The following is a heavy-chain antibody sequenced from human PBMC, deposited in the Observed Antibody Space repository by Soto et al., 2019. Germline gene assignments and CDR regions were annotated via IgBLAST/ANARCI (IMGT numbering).Heavy chain of an antibody. V-gene: IGHV1-69*13. D-gene: IGHD3-10*01. J-gene: IGHJ4*02. CDR2: IIPIFGTA. CDR3: ASAGGKYYYGSGGYSPFDY. Sequence: GASVKVSCKASGGTFSSYAISWVRQAPGQGLEWMGGIIPIFGTANYAQKFQGRVTITADESTSTAYMELSSLRSEDTAVYYCASAGGKYYYGSGGYSPFDYWGQGTLVTVSS. CDR1: GGTFSSYA.